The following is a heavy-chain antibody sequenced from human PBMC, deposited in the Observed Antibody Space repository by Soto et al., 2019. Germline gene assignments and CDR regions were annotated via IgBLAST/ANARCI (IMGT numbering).Heavy chain of an antibody. J-gene: IGHJ4*02. CDR3: ARETAPFNWNYKMPFDY. Sequence: PGGSLRLSCEASGFTFSTYGMHWVRQAPGKGLEWVAVIWYDGSNKHYTDSVKGRFTISRDNSKNTLYLQMNSLRAEDTAVYYCARETAPFNWNYKMPFDYWGQGTLVTVSS. D-gene: IGHD1-7*01. CDR2: IWYDGSNK. V-gene: IGHV3-33*01. CDR1: GFTFSTYG.